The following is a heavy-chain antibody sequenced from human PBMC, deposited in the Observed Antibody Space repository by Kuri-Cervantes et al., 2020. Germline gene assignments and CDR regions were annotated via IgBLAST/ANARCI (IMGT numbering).Heavy chain of an antibody. CDR3: ARDLGDYGNHWYFDL. CDR2: ISGSGGST. CDR1: GFTFSSYA. Sequence: GGSLRLSCAASGFTFSSYAMSWVRQAPGKGLEWVSAISGSGGSTYYADSVKGRFTISRDNSKNSLYLQLSSLRAEDTAVYYCARDLGDYGNHWYFDLWGRGTLVTVSS. V-gene: IGHV3-23*01. D-gene: IGHD4-11*01. J-gene: IGHJ2*01.